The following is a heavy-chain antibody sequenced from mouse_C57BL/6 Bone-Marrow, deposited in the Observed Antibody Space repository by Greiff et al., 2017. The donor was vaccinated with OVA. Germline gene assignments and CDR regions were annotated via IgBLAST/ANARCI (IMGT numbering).Heavy chain of an antibody. CDR1: GYTFTSYW. CDR3: TKKDWDGTFDY. CDR2: IYPGNSDT. V-gene: IGHV1-5*01. Sequence: EVQLQQSGTVLARPGASVKMSCKTSGYTFTSYWMHWVKQRPGQGLEWIGAIYPGNSDTSYNQKFKGKAKLTAVTSASTAYMELSSLTNEDSAVYYCTKKDWDGTFDYWGQGTTLTVSS. D-gene: IGHD4-1*01. J-gene: IGHJ2*01.